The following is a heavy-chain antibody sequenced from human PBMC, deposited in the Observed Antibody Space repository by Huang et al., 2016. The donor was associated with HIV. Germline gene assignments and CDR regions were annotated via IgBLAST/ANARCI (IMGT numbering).Heavy chain of an antibody. D-gene: IGHD1-26*01. CDR1: GCTFSSSN. CDR3: AKTSAMEQKLVGAWF. Sequence: EVQLVESGGGLVQPGGSLRLSCAAYGCTFSSSNMNWVRPTPGKGLEWLSYISRSINRIYYADSVMGRFTISRDNPQCTLYCQMHRLRAEDTAVYYCAKTSAMEQKLVGAWFWGQGTLVTVSS. V-gene: IGHV3-48*01. J-gene: IGHJ4*02. CDR2: ISRSINRI.